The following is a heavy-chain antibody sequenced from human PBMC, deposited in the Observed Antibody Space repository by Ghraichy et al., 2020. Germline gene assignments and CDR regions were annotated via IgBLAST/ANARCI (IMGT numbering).Heavy chain of an antibody. J-gene: IGHJ4*02. CDR1: GGSISSYY. V-gene: IGHV4-59*08. CDR3: ATAKSCSSTSCPSTEFDY. D-gene: IGHD2-2*01. CDR2: IYYSGST. Sequence: SETLSLTCTVSGGSISSYYWSWIRQPPGKGLEWIGYIYYSGSTNYNPSLKSRVTISVDTSKNQFSLKLSSVTAADTAVYYCATAKSCSSTSCPSTEFDYWGQGTLVTVYS.